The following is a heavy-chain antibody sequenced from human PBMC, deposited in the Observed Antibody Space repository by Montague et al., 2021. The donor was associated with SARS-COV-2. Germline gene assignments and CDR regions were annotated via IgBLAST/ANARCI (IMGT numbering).Heavy chain of an antibody. CDR1: GGSVSSGSYD. V-gene: IGHV4-61*01. CDR2: IYYSGST. D-gene: IGHD7-27*01. CDR3: ASVNTAGAY. J-gene: IGHJ4*02. Sequence: SETLSLTCTVSGGSVSSGSYDWSWIRQPPGKGLEWIGYIYYSGSTNYNPSLKSRVTISVDTSKNQFSLKLNSVTAADTAVYYCASVNTAGAYWGQGTLVTVSS.